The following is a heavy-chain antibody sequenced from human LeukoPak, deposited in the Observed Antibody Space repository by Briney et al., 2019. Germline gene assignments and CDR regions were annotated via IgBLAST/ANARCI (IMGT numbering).Heavy chain of an antibody. J-gene: IGHJ6*04. V-gene: IGHV3-48*03. Sequence: GRTLSLSCAASGFTFTSYEMNWVRQAPGKGLEWVSYISSSGSTIYYAHPVKGRFTISRDNAKNSLYLQMNSLRAEDTAVYYCAELGITMIGGVWGKGATVTISS. CDR3: AELGITMIGGV. D-gene: IGHD3-10*02. CDR2: ISSSGSTI. CDR1: GFTFTSYE.